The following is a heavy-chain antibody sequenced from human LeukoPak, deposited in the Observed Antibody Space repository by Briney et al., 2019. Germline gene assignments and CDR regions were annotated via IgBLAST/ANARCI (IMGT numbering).Heavy chain of an antibody. J-gene: IGHJ6*03. CDR3: VRELVVTGIRVMDV. Sequence: GGSLRLSCAASGFTFSSYRMHWVRQDPGKGLLWVSRIDTYGTGTTYADSVKGRFTISRDNAKNTLSLQMNSLRAEDTAVYYCVRELVVTGIRVMDVWGKGTTVIVSS. CDR1: GFTFSSYR. CDR2: IDTYGTGT. V-gene: IGHV3-74*01. D-gene: IGHD2-21*02.